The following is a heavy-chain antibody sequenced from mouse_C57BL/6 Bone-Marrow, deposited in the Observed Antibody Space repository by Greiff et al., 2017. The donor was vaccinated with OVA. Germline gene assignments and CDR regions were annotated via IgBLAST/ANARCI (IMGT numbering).Heavy chain of an antibody. CDR1: GYTFTSYW. CDR3: TRRYGYDDAMDY. Sequence: VQLQQSGTVLARPGASVKMSCKTSGYTFTSYWMHWVKQRPGQGLEWIGAIYPGNSDTSYNQKFKGKAKLTAVTSASTAYMELSSLTNEDSAVYYCTRRYGYDDAMDYWGQGTSVTVSS. V-gene: IGHV1-5*01. J-gene: IGHJ4*01. CDR2: IYPGNSDT. D-gene: IGHD2-2*01.